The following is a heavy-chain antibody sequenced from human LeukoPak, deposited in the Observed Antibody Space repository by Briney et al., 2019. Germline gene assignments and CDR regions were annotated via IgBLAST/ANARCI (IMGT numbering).Heavy chain of an antibody. J-gene: IGHJ4*02. CDR2: ISNSGGTT. D-gene: IGHD3-10*01. Sequence: PGGALRLSCTATGFIFSSYAMSWVRQAPGKGLEGVSAISNSGGTTKCADAVKGRVTISRDNDKNTVYMQMNSQREDDRAVYYCAKCAWFADAPGGDSWGQGTLVTVSS. CDR3: AKCAWFADAPGGDS. CDR1: GFIFSSYA. V-gene: IGHV3-23*01.